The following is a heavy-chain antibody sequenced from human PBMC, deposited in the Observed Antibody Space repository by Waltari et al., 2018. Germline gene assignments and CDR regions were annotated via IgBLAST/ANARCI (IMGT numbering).Heavy chain of an antibody. Sequence: QVQLVQSGAEVKKPGASVKVSCKASGYTFTSYAMHWVHQAPGQRLEWMGWINAGNGNTKYSQKFQGRVTITRDTSASTAYMELSSLRSEDTAVYYCAIIWCRELRGAFDIWGQGTMVTVSS. J-gene: IGHJ3*02. V-gene: IGHV1-3*01. D-gene: IGHD3-10*01. CDR1: GYTFTSYA. CDR2: INAGNGNT. CDR3: AIIWCRELRGAFDI.